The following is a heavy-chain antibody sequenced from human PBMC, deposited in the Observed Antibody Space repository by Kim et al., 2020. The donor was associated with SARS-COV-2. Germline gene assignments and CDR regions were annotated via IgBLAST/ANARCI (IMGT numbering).Heavy chain of an antibody. Sequence: SETLSLTCAVYGGSFSGYYWSWIRQPPGKGLEWIGEINHSGSTNYNPSLKSRVTISVDTSKNQFSLKLSSVTAADTAVYYCARGGEMATHASAFDPWGQGTLVTVSS. V-gene: IGHV4-34*01. CDR2: INHSGST. CDR1: GGSFSGYY. CDR3: ARGGEMATHASAFDP. J-gene: IGHJ5*02. D-gene: IGHD3-10*01.